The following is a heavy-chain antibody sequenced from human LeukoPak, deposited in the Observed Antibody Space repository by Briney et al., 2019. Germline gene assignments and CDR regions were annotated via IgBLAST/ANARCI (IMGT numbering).Heavy chain of an antibody. V-gene: IGHV3-11*04. CDR3: ARDADLGATIIGALDM. CDR1: GFTFSDYY. Sequence: GGSLRLSCAASGFTFSDYYMSWIRQAPGKGLEWVSYISSSGSTIYYADSVKGRFTISRDNAKNSLYLQMNSLRAEDTAVYYCARDADLGATIIGALDMWGQGTMVTVSS. J-gene: IGHJ3*02. CDR2: ISSSGSTI. D-gene: IGHD5-24*01.